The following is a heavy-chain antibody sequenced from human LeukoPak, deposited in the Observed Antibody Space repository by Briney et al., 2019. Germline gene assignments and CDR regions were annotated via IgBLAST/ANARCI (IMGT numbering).Heavy chain of an antibody. Sequence: GGSLRLSCAASGFTFSSYGMHWVRQAPGKGLEWVAFIRYDGSNKYYADSVKGRFTISRDNFKNTLYLQMNSLRAEDTAVYYCARHWVGATTDYFDYWGQGTLVTVSS. CDR1: GFTFSSYG. CDR2: IRYDGSNK. CDR3: ARHWVGATTDYFDY. V-gene: IGHV3-30*02. J-gene: IGHJ4*02. D-gene: IGHD1-26*01.